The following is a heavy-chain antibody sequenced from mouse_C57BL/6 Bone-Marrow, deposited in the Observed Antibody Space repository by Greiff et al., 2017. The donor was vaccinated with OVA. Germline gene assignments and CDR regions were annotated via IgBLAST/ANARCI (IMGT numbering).Heavy chain of an antibody. CDR1: GFTFSDYG. V-gene: IGHV5-17*01. Sequence: DVKLVESGGGLVKPGGSLKLSCAASGFTFSDYGMHWVRQAPEKGLEWVAYISSGSSTIYYADTVKGRFTIYRDNAKNTLFLQMTSLMSEDTAMYYCARSYYYGSSPTDYWGQGTTLTVSS. CDR2: ISSGSSTI. D-gene: IGHD1-1*01. CDR3: ARSYYYGSSPTDY. J-gene: IGHJ2*01.